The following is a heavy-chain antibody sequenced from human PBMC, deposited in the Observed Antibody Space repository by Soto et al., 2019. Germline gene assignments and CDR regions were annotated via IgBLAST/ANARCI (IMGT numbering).Heavy chain of an antibody. CDR1: GFTFSSYA. V-gene: IGHV3-30-3*01. J-gene: IGHJ2*01. Sequence: QVQLVESGGGVVQPGRSLRLSCAASGFTFSSYAMHWVRQAPGKGLEWVAVISYDGSNKYYADSVKGRFTISRDNSKNTLYLQMNSLRAEDTAVYYCARDWGVIFGVAPWYFDLWGRGTLVTVSS. D-gene: IGHD3-3*01. CDR3: ARDWGVIFGVAPWYFDL. CDR2: ISYDGSNK.